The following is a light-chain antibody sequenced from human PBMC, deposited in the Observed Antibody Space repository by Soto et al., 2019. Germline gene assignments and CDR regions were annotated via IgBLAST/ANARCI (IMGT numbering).Light chain of an antibody. J-gene: IGLJ1*01. CDR3: AAWDDSLNGRYV. CDR2: SNN. Sequence: QSVLTQPPSASGTPGQEVIISCSGSSSHIGSNTVNWYQQLPGTAPKLLIYSNNQRPSGVPDRFSGSKSGTSASLAISGLQSEDEADYYCAAWDDSLNGRYVFGTGTKVTVL. CDR1: SSHIGSNT. V-gene: IGLV1-44*01.